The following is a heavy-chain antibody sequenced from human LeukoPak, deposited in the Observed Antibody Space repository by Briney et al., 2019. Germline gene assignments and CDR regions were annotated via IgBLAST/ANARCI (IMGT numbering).Heavy chain of an antibody. CDR2: INPNCGGT. CDR3: ARDRYYYDSSGCFDY. J-gene: IGHJ4*02. V-gene: IGHV1-2*02. D-gene: IGHD3-22*01. Sequence: ASVKVSCKASGYTFTGYYMHWVRQAPGQGLEWRGWINPNCGGTNYAQNFQGRVTMTKDTSISTAYMELSRLRSDDTAVYYIARDRYYYDSSGCFDYWGQGTLVTVSS. CDR1: GYTFTGYY.